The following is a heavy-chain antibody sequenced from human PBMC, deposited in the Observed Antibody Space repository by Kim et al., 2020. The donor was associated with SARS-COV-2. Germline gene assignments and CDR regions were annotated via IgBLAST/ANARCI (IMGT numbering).Heavy chain of an antibody. V-gene: IGHV4-59*09. D-gene: IGHD3-16*02. J-gene: IGHJ4*02. Sequence: SYNPSLKSRVTISVDTSKNQFSLKLSSVTAADTAVYHCARGGGYPYYFDFWGQGTLVTVSS. CDR3: ARGGGYPYYFDF.